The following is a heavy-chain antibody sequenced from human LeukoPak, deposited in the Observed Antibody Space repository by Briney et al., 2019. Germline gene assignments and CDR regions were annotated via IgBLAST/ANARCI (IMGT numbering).Heavy chain of an antibody. CDR2: INPSGGST. CDR3: AREFLRDCSSTSRVQPFDY. J-gene: IGHJ4*02. D-gene: IGHD2-2*01. Sequence: GASVKVSCKASGYTFTSYYMHWVRQAPGQGLEWMGIINPSGGSTNYAQKFQGRVTITADESTSTAYMELSSLRSEDTAVYYCAREFLRDCSSTSRVQPFDYWGQGTLVTVSS. CDR1: GYTFTSYY. V-gene: IGHV1-46*01.